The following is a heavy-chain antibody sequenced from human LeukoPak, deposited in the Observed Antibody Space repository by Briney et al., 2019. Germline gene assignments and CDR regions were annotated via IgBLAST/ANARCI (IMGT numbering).Heavy chain of an antibody. CDR1: GGSISSGGYY. Sequence: PSQTLSLTCAVSGGSISSGGYYWSWIRQPPGKGLEWIGEINHSGSTNYNPSLKSRVTISVDTSKNQFSLKLSSVTAADTAVYYCAREEYGDYSWGQGTLVTVSS. CDR2: INHSGST. CDR3: AREEYGDYS. D-gene: IGHD4-17*01. J-gene: IGHJ4*02. V-gene: IGHV4-30-2*01.